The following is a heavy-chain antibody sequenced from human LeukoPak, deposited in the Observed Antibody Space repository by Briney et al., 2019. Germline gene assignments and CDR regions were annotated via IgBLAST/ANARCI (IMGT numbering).Heavy chain of an antibody. CDR1: GGSISSGSYY. Sequence: SETLSLTCTVSGGSISSGSYYWNWIRQPAGKGLEWIGRSGNTNYNPSLKSRVTISVDTSKNQVSLKLSSVTAADTAVYYCAMTLYSGSLYYFDYWGQGALVTVSS. J-gene: IGHJ4*02. CDR3: AMTLYSGSLYYFDY. D-gene: IGHD1-26*01. CDR2: SGNT. V-gene: IGHV4-61*02.